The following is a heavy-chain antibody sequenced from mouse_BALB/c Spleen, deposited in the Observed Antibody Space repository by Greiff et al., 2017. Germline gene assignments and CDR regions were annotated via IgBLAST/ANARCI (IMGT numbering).Heavy chain of an antibody. V-gene: IGHV3-6*02. CDR3: ARDLITTNWYFDV. CDR2: ISYDGSN. D-gene: IGHD2-4*01. Sequence: EVQLQESGPGLVKPSQSLSLTCSVTGYSITSGYYWNWIRQFPGNKLEWMGYISYDGSNNYNPSLKNRISITRDTSKNQFFLKLNSVTTEDTATYYCARDLITTNWYFDVWGAGTTVTVSS. J-gene: IGHJ1*01. CDR1: GYSITSGYY.